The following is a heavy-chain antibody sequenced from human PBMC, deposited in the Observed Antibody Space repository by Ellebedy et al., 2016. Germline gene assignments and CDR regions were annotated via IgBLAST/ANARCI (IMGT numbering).Heavy chain of an antibody. Sequence: GESLKISXAASGFTFSSYGMHWVRQAPGKGLEWVAVISYDGSNKYYADSVKGRFTISRDNSKNTLYLQMNSLRAEDTAVYYCAKDRSTMVRGVEYYFDYWGQGTLVTVSS. V-gene: IGHV3-30*18. CDR1: GFTFSSYG. CDR3: AKDRSTMVRGVEYYFDY. D-gene: IGHD3-10*01. J-gene: IGHJ4*02. CDR2: ISYDGSNK.